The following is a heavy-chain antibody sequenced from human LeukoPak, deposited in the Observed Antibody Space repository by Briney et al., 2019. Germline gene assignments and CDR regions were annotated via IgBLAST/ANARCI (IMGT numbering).Heavy chain of an antibody. D-gene: IGHD4-17*01. CDR3: ARPGFYGDPGGVAFDI. V-gene: IGHV4-4*09. Sequence: SETLSLTCTVSGGSISSYYWSWIRQPPGKGLEWIGYIYTSGSTNYNPSLKSRVTISVDTSKNQFSLKLSSVTAADTAVYYCARPGFYGDPGGVAFDIWGQGTMVTVSS. J-gene: IGHJ3*02. CDR2: IYTSGST. CDR1: GGSISSYY.